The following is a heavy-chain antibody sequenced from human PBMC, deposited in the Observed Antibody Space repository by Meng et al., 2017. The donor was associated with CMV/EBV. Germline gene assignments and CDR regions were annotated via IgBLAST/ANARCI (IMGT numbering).Heavy chain of an antibody. CDR3: ARDSGRMNY. D-gene: IGHD2-8*01. CDR1: GFTFSSYW. V-gene: IGHV3-7*01. CDR2: IKQDGSEK. Sequence: GESLKISCAASGFTFSSYWMSWVRQAPGKGLEWVANIKQDGSEKYYVDSVKGRFTTSRDNGKNSVYLQMNSLRAEDTAVYYCARDSGRMNYWGQGTLVTVSS. J-gene: IGHJ4*02.